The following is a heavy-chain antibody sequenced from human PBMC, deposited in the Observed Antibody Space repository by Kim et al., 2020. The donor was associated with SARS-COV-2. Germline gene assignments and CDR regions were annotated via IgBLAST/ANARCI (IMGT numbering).Heavy chain of an antibody. Sequence: ASVKVSCKVSGYTLTELSMHWVRQAPGKGLEWMGGFDPEDGETIYAQKFQGRVTMTEDTSTDTAYMELSSLRSEDTAVYYCATPPPGPGDYYYMDVWGKGNTGTVSS. V-gene: IGHV1-24*01. CDR2: FDPEDGET. J-gene: IGHJ6*03. CDR1: GYTLTELS. CDR3: ATPPPGPGDYYYMDV.